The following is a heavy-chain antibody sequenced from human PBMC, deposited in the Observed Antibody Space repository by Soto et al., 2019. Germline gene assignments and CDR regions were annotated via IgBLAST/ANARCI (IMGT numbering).Heavy chain of an antibody. CDR2: ISGSGGST. CDR3: ASAGNANYYYYGMDV. Sequence: GGSLRLSCAASGFTFSSYAMSWVRQAPGKGLEWVSAISGSGGSTYYADSVKGRFTISRDNSKNTLYLQMNSLRAEDTAVYYCASAGNANYYYYGMDVWGQGTTVTV. J-gene: IGHJ6*02. D-gene: IGHD6-13*01. V-gene: IGHV3-23*01. CDR1: GFTFSSYA.